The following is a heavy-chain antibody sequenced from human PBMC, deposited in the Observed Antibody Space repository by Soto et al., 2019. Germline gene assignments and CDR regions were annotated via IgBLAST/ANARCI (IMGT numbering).Heavy chain of an antibody. Sequence: QVQLQESGPGLVKPSQTLSLTCTVSGGSISSGGYYWSWIRQHPGKGLEWIGYIYYSGSTYYNPSLKSIVTISVDTSKNQFALKLSSVTAADTAVYYCARTNTYYDIVTGYYPVAFDIWGQGTMVTVSS. D-gene: IGHD3-9*01. CDR3: ARTNTYYDIVTGYYPVAFDI. J-gene: IGHJ3*02. V-gene: IGHV4-31*01. CDR2: IYYSGST. CDR1: GGSISSGGYY.